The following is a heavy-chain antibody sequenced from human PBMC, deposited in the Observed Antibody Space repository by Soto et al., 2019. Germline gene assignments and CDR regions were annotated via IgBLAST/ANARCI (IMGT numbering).Heavy chain of an antibody. CDR3: ARKPINDFWSGYPFGMDV. V-gene: IGHV3-30-3*01. Sequence: SLRLSCAASGFTFSSYAMHWVLQAPGKGLEWVAVISYDGSNKYYADSVKGRFTISRDNSKNTLYLQMNSLRAEDTAVYYCARKPINDFWSGYPFGMDVWGQGTTVTVYS. J-gene: IGHJ6*02. CDR2: ISYDGSNK. D-gene: IGHD3-3*01. CDR1: GFTFSSYA.